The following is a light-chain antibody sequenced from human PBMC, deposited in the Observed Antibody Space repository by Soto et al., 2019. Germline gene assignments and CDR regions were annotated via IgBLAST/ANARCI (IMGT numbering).Light chain of an antibody. J-gene: IGKJ2*01. V-gene: IGKV3-20*01. CDR2: GTS. CDR1: QSVGSSY. Sequence: EVVLTQSPGTLSLSPGERATLSCRASQSVGSSYLACYQQKPGQAPRLLIYGTSSRATGMPDSFSGSGSGTAFTLTISRMEPEDFAVYYCQQFGSSPLYTFGQGTKLEIK. CDR3: QQFGSSPLYT.